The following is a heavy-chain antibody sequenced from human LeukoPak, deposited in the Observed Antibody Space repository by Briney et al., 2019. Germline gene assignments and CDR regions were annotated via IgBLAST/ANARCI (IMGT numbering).Heavy chain of an antibody. CDR2: ISYDGSNK. CDR3: AKDPNYYDSSGYYASADY. Sequence: PGRSLRLSCAASGFTFSSYGMHWVRPAPGKGLEWVAVISYDGSNKYYADSVKGRFTISRDNSKNTLYLQMNSLRAEDTAVYYCAKDPNYYDSSGYYASADYWGQGTLVTVSS. D-gene: IGHD3-22*01. CDR1: GFTFSSYG. V-gene: IGHV3-30*18. J-gene: IGHJ4*02.